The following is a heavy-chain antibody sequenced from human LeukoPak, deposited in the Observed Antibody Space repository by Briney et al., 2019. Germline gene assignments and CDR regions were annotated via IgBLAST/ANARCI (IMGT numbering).Heavy chain of an antibody. CDR2: ISSPSTHI. Sequence: PGGSLILSCAASTFTFSNAWMSWVRQAPGRGLEWVSYISSPSTHIYYADSVKGRFTISRDNAKNSLYLQMNSLRDEDTAVYYCARESYWGSNAKGFDYWGQGTLVTVSS. CDR1: TFTFSNAW. D-gene: IGHD7-27*01. CDR3: ARESYWGSNAKGFDY. V-gene: IGHV3-48*02. J-gene: IGHJ4*02.